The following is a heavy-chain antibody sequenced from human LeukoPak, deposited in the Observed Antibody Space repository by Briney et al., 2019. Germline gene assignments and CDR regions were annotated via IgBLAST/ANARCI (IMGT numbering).Heavy chain of an antibody. CDR2: ISDGGRAT. V-gene: IGHV3-7*01. Sequence: GGSLRLSCAASGYMFSPYWMSWVRQTPGKGLEWVASISDGGRATYYADSVKGRFTISRDNSKNTLYLQMNSLRAEDTAVYYCARDLAGFFVYGMDVWGQGTTVTVSS. CDR1: GYMFSPYW. D-gene: IGHD3-3*01. J-gene: IGHJ6*02. CDR3: ARDLAGFFVYGMDV.